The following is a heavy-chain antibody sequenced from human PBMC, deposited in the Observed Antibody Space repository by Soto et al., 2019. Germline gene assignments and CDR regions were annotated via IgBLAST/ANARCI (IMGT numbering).Heavy chain of an antibody. CDR1: VFTFSSYS. CDR2: ISSSSSYI. J-gene: IGHJ4*02. V-gene: IGHV3-21*04. CDR3: AKGLEQSGIAVAGLFDY. Sequence: CAASVFTFSSYSMNWVRQAPGKGLEWVSSISSSSSYIYYADSVKGRFTISRDNAKNSLYLQMNSLRAEDTAVYYCAKGLEQSGIAVAGLFDYWGQGTLVTVSS. D-gene: IGHD6-19*01.